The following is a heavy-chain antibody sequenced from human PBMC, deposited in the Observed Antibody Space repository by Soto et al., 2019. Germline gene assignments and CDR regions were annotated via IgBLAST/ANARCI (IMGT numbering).Heavy chain of an antibody. Sequence: QITLKESGPTLVKPTQTLTLTCTFSGFSLSTSGVGVGWIRQPPGKALEWLALIYWDDDKRYSPSLKSRLTITKDTSKNQVVLTMTNMDPVDTATYYCAHSLAEIDSSGYGYAFDIWGQGTMVTVSS. D-gene: IGHD3-22*01. CDR3: AHSLAEIDSSGYGYAFDI. J-gene: IGHJ3*02. V-gene: IGHV2-5*02. CDR2: IYWDDDK. CDR1: GFSLSTSGVG.